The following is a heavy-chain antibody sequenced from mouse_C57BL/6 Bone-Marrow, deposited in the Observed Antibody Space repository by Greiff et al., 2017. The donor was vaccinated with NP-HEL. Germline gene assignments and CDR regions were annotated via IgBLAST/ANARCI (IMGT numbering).Heavy chain of an antibody. CDR2: IRSKSNNYAT. V-gene: IGHV10-1*01. CDR1: GFSFNTYA. Sequence: DAGGGLVQPKGSLKLSCAASGFSFNTYAMNWVRQAPGKGLEWVARIRSKSNNYATYYADSVKDRFTISRDDSESMLYLQMNNLKTEDTAMYYCVRRGITTNAMDYWGQGTSVTVSS. J-gene: IGHJ4*01. D-gene: IGHD1-1*01. CDR3: VRRGITTNAMDY.